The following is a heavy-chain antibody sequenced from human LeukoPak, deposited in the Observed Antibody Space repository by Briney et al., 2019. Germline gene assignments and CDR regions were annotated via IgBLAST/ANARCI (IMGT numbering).Heavy chain of an antibody. D-gene: IGHD2-15*01. V-gene: IGHV3-23*01. CDR1: GFTFSSYA. J-gene: IGHJ4*02. CDR3: AKRGRRIYYFDY. Sequence: GGSLRLSCAASGFTFSSYAMSWVRRAPGKGLEWVSAISGSGGSTYYADSVKGRFTISRDNSKNTLYLQMNSLRAEDTAVYYCAKRGRRIYYFDYWGQGTLVTVSS. CDR2: ISGSGGST.